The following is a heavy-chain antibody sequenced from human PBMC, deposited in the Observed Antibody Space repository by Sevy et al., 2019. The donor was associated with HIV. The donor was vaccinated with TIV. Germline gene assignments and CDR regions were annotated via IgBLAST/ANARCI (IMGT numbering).Heavy chain of an antibody. J-gene: IGHJ4*02. CDR3: ARDLPHLLPWELSRGSDY. CDR1: GFTFSSYA. V-gene: IGHV3-30*04. CDR2: ISHDEILK. Sequence: GGSLRLSCAASGFTFSSYALHWFRQAPGKGLEWVAVISHDEILKEYADSVKGRFIISRDSSKNTIYLEMNSLRPEDTAVYYCARDLPHLLPWELSRGSDYWGQGTLVIVSS. D-gene: IGHD3-16*01.